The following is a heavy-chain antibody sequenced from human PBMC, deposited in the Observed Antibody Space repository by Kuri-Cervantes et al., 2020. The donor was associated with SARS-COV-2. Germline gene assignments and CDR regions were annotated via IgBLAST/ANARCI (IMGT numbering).Heavy chain of an antibody. CDR2: IGTNNGNK. D-gene: IGHD2-2*01. CDR3: ARKGVVVPTPVDYYYAMDV. V-gene: IGHV1-18*01. Sequence: ASVKVSCKASGYSLTNYDMIWVRQASGQGLEWMGWIGTNNGNKVYAQKFQGRVTMTTDTSTNTAPMELTSLRSDDTAVYYCARKGVVVPTPVDYYYAMDVWGQGTTVTVSS. CDR1: GYSLTNYD. J-gene: IGHJ6*02.